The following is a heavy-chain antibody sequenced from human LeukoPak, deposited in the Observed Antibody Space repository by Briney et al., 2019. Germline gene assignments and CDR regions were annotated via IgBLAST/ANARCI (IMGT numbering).Heavy chain of an antibody. Sequence: ASVKVSCKSSGYIFTTYGISWVRQAPGQGLEWMGWISAYSGNTNYAQKFQGRVTMTTDTSTSTAYMELRSLRSDDMALYYCARDGITTSRCFDLWGQGTLVTVSS. D-gene: IGHD1-1*01. V-gene: IGHV1-18*03. CDR2: ISAYSGNT. CDR1: GYIFTTYG. J-gene: IGHJ4*02. CDR3: ARDGITTSRCFDL.